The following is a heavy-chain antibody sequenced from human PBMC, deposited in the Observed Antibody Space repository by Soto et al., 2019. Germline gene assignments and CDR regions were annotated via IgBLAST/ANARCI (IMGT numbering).Heavy chain of an antibody. CDR2: ISGSGGST. Sequence: GGSLRLSCAASGFTFSSCAMSWVRQAPGKGLEWVSAISGSGGSTYYADSVKGRFTISRDNSKNTLYLQMNSLRAEDTAVYYCAKDSGDSSGWLDAFDIWGQGTMVTVSS. CDR3: AKDSGDSSGWLDAFDI. D-gene: IGHD6-19*01. CDR1: GFTFSSCA. V-gene: IGHV3-23*01. J-gene: IGHJ3*02.